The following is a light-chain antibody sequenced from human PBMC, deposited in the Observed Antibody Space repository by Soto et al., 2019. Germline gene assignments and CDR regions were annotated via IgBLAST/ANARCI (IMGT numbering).Light chain of an antibody. CDR2: AAS. J-gene: IGKJ3*01. CDR1: QSISSY. V-gene: IGKV1-39*01. Sequence: DLQMTQSPSSLSASVGDRVTITCRACQSISSYLNWYQQKPGKAPKLLIYAASSLQSGVPSRFSGSGSGTDFTLTISSLQPEDFATYYCQQSYSTPFTFGPGTKVDIK. CDR3: QQSYSTPFT.